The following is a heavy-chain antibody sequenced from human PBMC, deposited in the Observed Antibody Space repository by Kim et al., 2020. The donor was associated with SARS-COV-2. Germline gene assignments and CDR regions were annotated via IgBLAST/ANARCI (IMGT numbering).Heavy chain of an antibody. CDR1: GFTFSSFA. Sequence: GGSLRLSCAASGFTFSSFAMHWVRQPPGKGLEWVTVISHDGSNKYYVDSVKGRFTISRDNSKNTLYLHMSSLRGEDTAVYYCARDSSSSYNYYYMDVWGKGTTVTVSS. D-gene: IGHD2-2*01. CDR2: ISHDGSNK. V-gene: IGHV3-30-3*01. CDR3: ARDSSSSYNYYYMDV. J-gene: IGHJ6*03.